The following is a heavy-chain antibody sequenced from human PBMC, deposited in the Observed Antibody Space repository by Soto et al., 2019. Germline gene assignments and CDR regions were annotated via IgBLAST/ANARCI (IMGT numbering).Heavy chain of an antibody. D-gene: IGHD6-19*01. V-gene: IGHV1-69*13. Sequence: GASVKVSCKASGGTFSSYAISWVRQAPGQGLEWMGGIIPIFGTANYAQKFQGRVTITADESTSTAYMELSSLRSEDTAVYYCARGPQYSSGSMVLGYWGQGTLVTVSS. CDR1: GGTFSSYA. CDR3: ARGPQYSSGSMVLGY. CDR2: IIPIFGTA. J-gene: IGHJ4*02.